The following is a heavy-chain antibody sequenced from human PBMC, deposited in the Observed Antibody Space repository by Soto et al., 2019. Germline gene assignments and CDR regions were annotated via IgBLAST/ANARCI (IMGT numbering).Heavy chain of an antibody. CDR2: ISNSGGST. J-gene: IGHJ6*02. V-gene: IGHV3-23*01. Sequence: GWSLRLSCVGSGFTFSSYAMSWVRHAPGKGLEWVSVISNSGGSTYYADAVKGRFTISRDNSNNTLYLQLNSLRADDTAVYWCEQKAGMTGRYGLDVWGQGTTVTVSS. CDR1: GFTFSSYA. CDR3: EQKAGMTGRYGLDV.